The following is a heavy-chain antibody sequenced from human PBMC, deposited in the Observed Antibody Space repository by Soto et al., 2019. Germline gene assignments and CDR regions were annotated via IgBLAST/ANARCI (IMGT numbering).Heavy chain of an antibody. D-gene: IGHD2-8*01. CDR2: ISAYNGNT. V-gene: IGHV1-18*04. CDR3: AREEPIVLMAFFDY. Sequence: ASVKVSCKASGYSFKSYGISWVRQAPGQGLEWMGWISAYNGNTNYAQKLQGRVTMTTDTSTSTAYMELRSQRSDDTAVYYCAREEPIVLMAFFDYWGQGTLVTVSS. CDR1: GYSFKSYG. J-gene: IGHJ4*02.